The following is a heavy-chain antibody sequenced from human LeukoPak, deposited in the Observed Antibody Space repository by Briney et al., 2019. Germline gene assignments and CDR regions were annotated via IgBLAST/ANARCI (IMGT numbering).Heavy chain of an antibody. CDR2: INTNTGVP. J-gene: IGHJ4*02. Sequence: ASVKVSCKASGYTLTEYGMNWVRQAPGQGLKWMGWINTNTGVPTYAQDFTGRFVFSLDTSVSTAYLQINSLRAEDTAVYYCARLCRSGTCQTSYWGQGTLVSVSS. V-gene: IGHV7-4-1*02. D-gene: IGHD6-19*01. CDR1: GYTLTEYG. CDR3: ARLCRSGTCQTSY.